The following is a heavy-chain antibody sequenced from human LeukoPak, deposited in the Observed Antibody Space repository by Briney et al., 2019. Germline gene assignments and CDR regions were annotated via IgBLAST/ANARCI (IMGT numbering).Heavy chain of an antibody. J-gene: IGHJ5*02. V-gene: IGHV3-21*01. CDR3: ARPSDYYDSSGYYQA. D-gene: IGHD3-22*01. Sequence: GGSLRLSCAASGFTFSSYSMNWVRQAPGKGLEWVSSISSSSSYIYYADSVKGRFTISRDNAKNSLYLQMNSLRAEDTAVYYCARPSDYYDSSGYYQAWGQGTLVTVSS. CDR1: GFTFSSYS. CDR2: ISSSSSYI.